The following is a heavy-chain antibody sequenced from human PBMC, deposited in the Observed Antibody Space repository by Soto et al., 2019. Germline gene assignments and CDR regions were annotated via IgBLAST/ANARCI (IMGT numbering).Heavy chain of an antibody. J-gene: IGHJ4*02. V-gene: IGHV4-61*01. CDR2: IYDSGSP. Sequence: SETLSLTGTVSGGCVSRESHYWSWIRQPPEKGLEWVGYIYDSGSPTYNPYLKSRFTMSVDTSKNQFSLELNSVTVADTAVYYCARVRAGYISTRYYYCGQGTLVTVS. CDR3: ARVRAGYISTRYYY. D-gene: IGHD6-13*01. CDR1: GGCVSRESHY.